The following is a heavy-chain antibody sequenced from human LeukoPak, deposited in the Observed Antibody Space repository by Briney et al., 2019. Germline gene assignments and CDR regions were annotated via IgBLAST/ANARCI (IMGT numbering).Heavy chain of an antibody. CDR1: GFTFSSYA. CDR2: ISYDGSNK. Sequence: PGGSLRLSCAASGFTFSSYAMHWVRQAPGKGLVWVAVISYDGSNKYYADSVKGRFTISRDNSKNTLYLQMNSLRAEDTAVYYCARAGVDSSGYYAYDAFDIWGQGTMVTVSS. J-gene: IGHJ3*02. D-gene: IGHD3-22*01. CDR3: ARAGVDSSGYYAYDAFDI. V-gene: IGHV3-30-3*01.